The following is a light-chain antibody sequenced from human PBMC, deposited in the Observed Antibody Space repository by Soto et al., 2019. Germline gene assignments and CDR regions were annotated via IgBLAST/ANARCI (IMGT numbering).Light chain of an antibody. CDR3: GSYASSSTVV. CDR1: SSDVGGYNY. Sequence: QSALTQPRSVSGSPGQSVTISCTGTSSDVGGYNYVSWYQQHPGKAPKLMIYDVSNRPSGVSNRFSGSKSGNTASLTISGLQTEDEADYYCGSYASSSTVVFGGGTKLTVL. J-gene: IGLJ2*01. CDR2: DVS. V-gene: IGLV2-11*01.